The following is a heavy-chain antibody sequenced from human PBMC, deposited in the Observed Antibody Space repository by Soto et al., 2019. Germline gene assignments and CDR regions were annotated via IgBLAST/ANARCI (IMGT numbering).Heavy chain of an antibody. CDR3: ARDHVVVAATFRESYSDMAV. V-gene: IGHV3-30-3*01. J-gene: IGHJ6*02. D-gene: IGHD2-15*01. CDR1: GFTFSSYA. Sequence: QVQLVESGGGVVQPGRSLRLSCAASGFTFSSYAMHWVRQAPGKGLEWVAVISYDGSNKYYADSVKGRFTISRDNSKNTQYLPMISMRAEDTPVYYCARDHVVVAATFRESYSDMAVWGPGTTGTVS. CDR2: ISYDGSNK.